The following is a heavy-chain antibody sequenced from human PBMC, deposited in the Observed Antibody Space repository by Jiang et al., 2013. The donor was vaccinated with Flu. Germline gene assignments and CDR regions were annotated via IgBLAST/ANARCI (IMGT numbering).Heavy chain of an antibody. Sequence: QAPGQRLEWMGWINGDNGNTKYSQKFQGRVTITRDTSASTAYMELSSLTSEDTAVYYCARGGHKDFNFWGRGTLVTVSS. CDR2: INGDNGNT. J-gene: IGHJ2*01. CDR3: ARGGHKDFNF. D-gene: IGHD2-15*01. V-gene: IGHV1-3*01.